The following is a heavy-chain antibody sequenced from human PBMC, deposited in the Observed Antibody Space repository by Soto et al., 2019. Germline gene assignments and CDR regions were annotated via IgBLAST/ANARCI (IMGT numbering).Heavy chain of an antibody. CDR3: ARVGGGDCGNAFDV. Sequence: QVQLVESGGGVVQPGRSLRLSCAASGFTFSAYGIHWVRQAPGKGLEWVATISFDSRDKLYVDSMNGRLTISRENSRNTVYLQMDSLRAADKAVYHCARVGGGDCGNAFDVWSQGTVVAVSS. V-gene: IGHV3-33*05. CDR2: ISFDSRDK. CDR1: GFTFSAYG. J-gene: IGHJ3*01. D-gene: IGHD2-21*02.